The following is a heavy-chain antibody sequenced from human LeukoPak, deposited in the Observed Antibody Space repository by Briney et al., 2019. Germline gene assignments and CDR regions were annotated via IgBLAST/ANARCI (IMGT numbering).Heavy chain of an antibody. CDR1: GGSISSSNYY. V-gene: IGHV4-39*01. CDR2: IYYSGST. CDR3: ARLWFGEFAYFDY. J-gene: IGHJ4*02. Sequence: SETLSLTCTVSGGSISSSNYYWGWIRQPPGKGLEWIGSIYYSGSTYYNPSLKSRVTISVDTSKNQFSLKLSSVTAADTAVYYCARLWFGEFAYFDYWGQGTLVTVSS. D-gene: IGHD3-10*01.